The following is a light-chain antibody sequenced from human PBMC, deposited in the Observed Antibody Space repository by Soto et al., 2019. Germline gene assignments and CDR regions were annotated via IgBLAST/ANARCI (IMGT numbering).Light chain of an antibody. Sequence: DIVMTQSPATLSVSPGERATLSCRASQSVASNLAWYQQRPGQAPRLLIYGASTRATGVPVRFSGSGSGTELTLTISSLQSEDFAVYYCHHYNNWPHTFGGGTKVEIK. J-gene: IGKJ4*01. CDR3: HHYNNWPHT. V-gene: IGKV3-15*01. CDR2: GAS. CDR1: QSVASN.